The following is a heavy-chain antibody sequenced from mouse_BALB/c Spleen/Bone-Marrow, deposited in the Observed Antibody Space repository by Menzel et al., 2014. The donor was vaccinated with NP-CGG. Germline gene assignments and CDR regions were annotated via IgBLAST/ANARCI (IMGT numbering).Heavy chain of an antibody. V-gene: IGHV14-3*02. Sequence: EVQLQQSGAELVKPGASVKLSCTASGFNIKDTYMHWVKQRPEQGLEWIGRIDPANGNTKYDPKFQGKATITADTSSNTAYLQLSSLTSEDTAVYYCARFPYVYGGGDYWGQGTTLTVSS. CDR3: ARFPYVYGGGDY. D-gene: IGHD2-2*01. CDR2: IDPANGNT. CDR1: GFNIKDTY. J-gene: IGHJ2*01.